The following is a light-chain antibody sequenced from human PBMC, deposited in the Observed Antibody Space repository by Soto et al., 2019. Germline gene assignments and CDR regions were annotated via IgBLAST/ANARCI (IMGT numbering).Light chain of an antibody. Sequence: ETVMTQSPATLSVSPGERATLSCRASQSVGSKVAWYQQKPGQAPSLLIYGASTRASGIPLTFRGRGSGTEFTLTISSLQSEDFAVYYCQQYSNWPPGTFGGGTKVEIK. CDR1: QSVGSK. CDR3: QQYSNWPPGT. V-gene: IGKV3-15*01. J-gene: IGKJ4*01. CDR2: GAS.